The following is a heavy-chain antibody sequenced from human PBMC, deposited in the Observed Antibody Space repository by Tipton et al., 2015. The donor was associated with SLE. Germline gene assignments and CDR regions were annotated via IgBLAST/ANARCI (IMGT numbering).Heavy chain of an antibody. J-gene: IGHJ6*03. V-gene: IGHV3-48*03. CDR3: VREREVSMVRGINYMDV. CDR1: GFIFSNYE. Sequence: LRLSCVASGFIFSNYEMNWVRQAPGRGLEWISYIGNRGRTIYYADSVKGRFTISRDNAKNSLYLQMHSLRGGDTAVYYCVREREVSMVRGINYMDVWGIGTTVTVSS. D-gene: IGHD3-10*01. CDR2: IGNRGRTI.